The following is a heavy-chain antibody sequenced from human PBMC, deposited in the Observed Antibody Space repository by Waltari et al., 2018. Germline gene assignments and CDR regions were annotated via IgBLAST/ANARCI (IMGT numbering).Heavy chain of an antibody. V-gene: IGHV4-39*07. CDR1: GGSISSSSYY. J-gene: IGHJ5*02. CDR3: ARASDIWTGYYPNWFDP. Sequence: QLQLQESGPGLVKPSETLSLTCTVSGGSISSSSYYWGWIRQPPGKGLEWIGRIYYSGSTNYHPSLKSRVTISVDTSKNQFSLKLSSVTAADTAVYYCARASDIWTGYYPNWFDPWGQGTLVTVSS. CDR2: IYYSGST. D-gene: IGHD3-9*01.